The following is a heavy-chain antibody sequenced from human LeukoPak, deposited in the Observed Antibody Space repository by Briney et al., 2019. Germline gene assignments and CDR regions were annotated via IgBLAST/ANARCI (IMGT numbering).Heavy chain of an antibody. V-gene: IGHV4-39*01. D-gene: IGHD3-22*01. Sequence: PSETLSLTCTVSGGSINTRTSSWAWIRQTPGEGLEWIGSIYYSGSTFYNPSLKSRLTISVDTSKNQFSLRLSSVTAADTAVFYCARRGGVYFDNTGYYYFDYWGQGTLVTVSS. J-gene: IGHJ4*02. CDR3: ARRGGVYFDNTGYYYFDY. CDR2: IYYSGST. CDR1: GGSINTRTSS.